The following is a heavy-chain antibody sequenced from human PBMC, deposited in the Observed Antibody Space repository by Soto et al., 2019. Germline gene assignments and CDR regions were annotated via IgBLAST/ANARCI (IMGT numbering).Heavy chain of an antibody. CDR1: GGSISSYY. J-gene: IGHJ4*02. Sequence: SETLSLTCTVSGGSISSYYWSWIRQPPGKGLEWIGYIYYSGSTNYNPSLKSRVTISVDTSKNQFSLKLSSVTAADTAVYYCARDRGYSYGNDYWGKGTLVTVSS. V-gene: IGHV4-59*01. CDR3: ARDRGYSYGNDY. D-gene: IGHD5-18*01. CDR2: IYYSGST.